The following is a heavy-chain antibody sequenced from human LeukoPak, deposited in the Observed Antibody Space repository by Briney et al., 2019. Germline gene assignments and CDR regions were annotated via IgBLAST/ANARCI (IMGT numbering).Heavy chain of an antibody. Sequence: SETLSLTCTVSGGSISSGGYYWSCIRPHQGKGLEWIGYIYYSGSTYYNPSLKSRVTISVDTSKNQFSLKLSSVTAADTAVYYCARDRYYGSGSYDYWGQGTLVTVSS. CDR3: ARDRYYGSGSYDY. CDR2: IYYSGST. D-gene: IGHD3-10*01. CDR1: GGSISSGGYY. J-gene: IGHJ4*02. V-gene: IGHV4-31*03.